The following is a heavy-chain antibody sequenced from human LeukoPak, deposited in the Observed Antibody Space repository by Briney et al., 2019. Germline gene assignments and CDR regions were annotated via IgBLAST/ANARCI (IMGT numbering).Heavy chain of an antibody. CDR3: ARDRDYYDISGYDY. Sequence: PSETLSLTCTVSGGSISSYYWSWIRQSAEKGLEWIGRIYSSGSTNYNPSLKSRVTMSVDTSKNQFSLKLSSVTAADTAVYYCARDRDYYDISGYDYWGQGTPVTVSS. CDR1: GGSISSYY. D-gene: IGHD3-22*01. J-gene: IGHJ4*02. V-gene: IGHV4-4*07. CDR2: IYSSGST.